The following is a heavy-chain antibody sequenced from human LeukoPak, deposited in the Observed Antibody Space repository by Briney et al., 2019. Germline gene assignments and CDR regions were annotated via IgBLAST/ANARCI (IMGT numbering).Heavy chain of an antibody. Sequence: SETLSLTCAVSAGSISSYYWSWIRQPPGKGLEWIGYMSYSGSTNYNPSLKSRVTISIDTSKNQFSLRLTSVTAADTALYYCARYYYDSSGYYPNDAFDIWGQGTMVTVSS. CDR2: MSYSGST. V-gene: IGHV4-59*01. D-gene: IGHD3-22*01. CDR3: ARYYYDSSGYYPNDAFDI. CDR1: AGSISSYY. J-gene: IGHJ3*02.